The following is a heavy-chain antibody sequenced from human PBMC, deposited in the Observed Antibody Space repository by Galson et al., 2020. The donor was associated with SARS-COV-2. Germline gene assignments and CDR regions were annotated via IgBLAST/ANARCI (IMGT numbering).Heavy chain of an antibody. Sequence: SETLSLTCTVYGGSFSDYYWSWIRQTPGKGLEWIGEIHPRGITTYNPSLKRRVTVSLDTSNNQFSLKLRSVTAADTAVYYCARTLPLRGYNYGTRRERWFDPWGQGTLVTVSS. CDR1: GGSFSDYY. V-gene: IGHV4-34*01. J-gene: IGHJ5*02. CDR2: IHPRGIT. CDR3: ARTLPLRGYNYGTRRERWFDP. D-gene: IGHD5-18*01.